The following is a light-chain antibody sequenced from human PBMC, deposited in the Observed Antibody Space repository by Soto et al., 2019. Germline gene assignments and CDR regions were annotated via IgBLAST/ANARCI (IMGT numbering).Light chain of an antibody. CDR1: TRDVGSYNY. V-gene: IGLV2-14*01. CDR3: SSYTSSNTPAYV. J-gene: IGLJ1*01. Sequence: SALTQPASVSGSPGQSITISCTGTTRDVGSYNYVSWYQQHPGKAPKLMSYGVSDRPSGVSNRFSGSKSGNTASLTISGLQAEDDADYYCSSYTSSNTPAYVFGTGTKLTVL. CDR2: GVS.